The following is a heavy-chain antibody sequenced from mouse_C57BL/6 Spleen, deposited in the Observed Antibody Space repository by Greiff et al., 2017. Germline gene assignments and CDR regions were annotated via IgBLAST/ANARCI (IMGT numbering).Heavy chain of an antibody. D-gene: IGHD1-1*01. CDR1: GYTFTSYW. CDR2: INPSNGGT. J-gene: IGHJ2*01. V-gene: IGHV1-53*01. Sequence: QVQLQQPGTELVKPGASVKLSCKASGYTFTSYWMHWVKQRPGQGLEWIGNINPSNGGTNYNEKFKSKATLTVDKFSSTAYLQLSSLTSEDSAVYYCATTVVAKGYAMDYWGQGTTLTVSS. CDR3: ATTVVAKGYAMDY.